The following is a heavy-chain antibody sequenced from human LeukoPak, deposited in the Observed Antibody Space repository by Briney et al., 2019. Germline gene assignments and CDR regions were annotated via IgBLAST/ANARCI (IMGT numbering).Heavy chain of an antibody. D-gene: IGHD5-18*01. CDR2: IYSTGST. V-gene: IGHV4-59*13. CDR3: ARLKGTAMVDY. J-gene: IGHJ4*02. Sequence: SETLSLTCSVSGGSINSYYWTWIRQPPGKGLEWIGYIYSTGSTVYNPSLKSRVTISIDGSTNQFSLKLSSVTAADTAVYSGARLKGTAMVDYWGQGTLVTVSS. CDR1: GGSINSYY.